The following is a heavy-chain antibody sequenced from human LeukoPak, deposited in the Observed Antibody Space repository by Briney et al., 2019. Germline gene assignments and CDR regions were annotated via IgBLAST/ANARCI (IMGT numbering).Heavy chain of an antibody. J-gene: IGHJ4*02. CDR3: ARAVERGNFDY. Sequence: SETLSLTCAVYGGSFSGYYWSWIRQPPGKGLEWIGEINHSGSSNYNPSLKSRVTISVDTSKNQFSLKLSSVTAADTAVYYCARAVERGNFDYWGQGTLVTVSS. V-gene: IGHV4-34*01. D-gene: IGHD4-23*01. CDR2: INHSGSS. CDR1: GGSFSGYY.